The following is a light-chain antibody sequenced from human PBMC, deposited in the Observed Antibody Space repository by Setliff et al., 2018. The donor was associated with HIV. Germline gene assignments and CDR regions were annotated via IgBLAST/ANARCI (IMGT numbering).Light chain of an antibody. CDR1: NSDVGAYNY. CDR3: SSYTSSSTYV. V-gene: IGLV2-14*01. CDR2: DVS. Sequence: QSVLAQPASVSGSPGQSITISCTGTNSDVGAYNYVSWYQQHPGKAPKLMIYDVSKRPSGVSNRFSGSKSGNTASLTISGLQAEDEADYYCSSYTSSSTYVFGTGTKVTVL. J-gene: IGLJ1*01.